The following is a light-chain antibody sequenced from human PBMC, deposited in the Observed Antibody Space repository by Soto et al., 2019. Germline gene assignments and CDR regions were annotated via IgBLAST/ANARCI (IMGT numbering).Light chain of an antibody. V-gene: IGLV2-14*01. CDR1: SSDVGDYNY. J-gene: IGLJ1*01. CDR3: SSYTGIGTCV. Sequence: QSALAQPASVSGSPGQSITISCTGTSSDVGDYNYVSWYQQHPGKAPKLMIYDVSNRPSGVSNRFSGSKSGNTASLTISGLRAEDEPDYSCSSYTGIGTCVFGTGTKVTVL. CDR2: DVS.